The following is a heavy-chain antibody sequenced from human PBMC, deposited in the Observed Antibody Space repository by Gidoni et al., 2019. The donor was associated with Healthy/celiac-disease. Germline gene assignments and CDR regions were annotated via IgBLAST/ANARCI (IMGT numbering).Heavy chain of an antibody. J-gene: IGHJ3*02. CDR3: ARILVGDATLIGAFDI. CDR2: IFSHDEK. D-gene: IGHD1-26*01. CDR1: GFSLSNARMR. Sequence: QVILKESGPVLVKPTETLTLTCTVPGFSLSNARMRVSWIRQPPGKALLWLAHIFSHDEKSYTTSLKSRLTISKDTSKNQVVLTMTSMDPVDTATYYCARILVGDATLIGAFDIWGQGTMVTVSS. V-gene: IGHV2-26*01.